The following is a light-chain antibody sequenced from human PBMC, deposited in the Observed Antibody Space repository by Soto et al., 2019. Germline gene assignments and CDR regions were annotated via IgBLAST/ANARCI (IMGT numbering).Light chain of an antibody. J-gene: IGKJ5*01. Sequence: EIVLTQSPATLSLSPGERATLSCRASQSVSSYLAWYQQKPGQAPRLLIYDASNRATGIPARFSGSGSGTDFTLTFSSLEPEDFAVYSCQHRSSWPIAFGQGTRLEIK. CDR1: QSVSSY. V-gene: IGKV3-11*01. CDR3: QHRSSWPIA. CDR2: DAS.